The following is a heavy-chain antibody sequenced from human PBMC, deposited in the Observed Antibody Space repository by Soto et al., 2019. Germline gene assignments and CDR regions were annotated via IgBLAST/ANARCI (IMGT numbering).Heavy chain of an antibody. J-gene: IGHJ3*02. CDR1: GYTFTGYY. CDR3: ARDQRYCSGGSCYGLFVSDI. CDR2: INPNSGGT. V-gene: IGHV1-2*04. Sequence: ASVKVSCKASGYTFTGYYMHWVRQAPGQGLEWMGWINPNSGGTNYAQKFQGWVTMTRDTSISTAYMELSRLRSDDTAVYYCARDQRYCSGGSCYGLFVSDIWGLGSMDTVSS. D-gene: IGHD2-15*01.